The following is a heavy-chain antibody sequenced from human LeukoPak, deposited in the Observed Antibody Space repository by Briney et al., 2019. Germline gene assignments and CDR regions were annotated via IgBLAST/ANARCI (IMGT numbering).Heavy chain of an antibody. CDR1: GFTFSSYG. V-gene: IGHV3-30*18. D-gene: IGHD2-2*01. J-gene: IGHJ6*04. CDR2: ISYDGSNK. Sequence: GGSLRLSCAASGFTFSSYGMHWVRQAPGKGLEGVAVISYDGSNKYYADSVKGRFTISRDNSKNTLYLQMNSLRAEDTAVYYCAKHMREPGYYYGMDVWGKGTTVTVSS. CDR3: AKHMREPGYYYGMDV.